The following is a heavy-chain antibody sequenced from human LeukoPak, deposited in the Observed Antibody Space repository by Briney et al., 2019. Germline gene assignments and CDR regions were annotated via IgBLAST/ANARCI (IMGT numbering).Heavy chain of an antibody. CDR2: IYPGDSDT. D-gene: IGHD3-22*01. CDR1: GYSFTTSW. J-gene: IGHJ4*02. CDR3: ARRLLTLDDDSSGPFDY. Sequence: GESLKISCKGSGYSFTTSWIGWVRQMPGKGLEWMGIIYPGDSDTRYSPPFQGQVTFSADKSITTAYLQWSSLKASDTAMYYCARRLLTLDDDSSGPFDYWGQGTLVTVSS. V-gene: IGHV5-51*01.